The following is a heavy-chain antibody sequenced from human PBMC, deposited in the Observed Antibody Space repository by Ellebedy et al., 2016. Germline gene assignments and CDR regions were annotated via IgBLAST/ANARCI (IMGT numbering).Heavy chain of an antibody. V-gene: IGHV4-61*01. J-gene: IGHJ6*03. CDR2: IYYSGST. CDR3: ARVFGVVHMDV. D-gene: IGHD3-3*01. CDR1: GGSVSSGSYY. Sequence: SETLSLXCTVSGGSVSSGSYYWSWIRQPPGKGLEWIGYIYYSGSTNYNPSLKSRVTISVDTSKNQFSLKLSSVTAADTAVYYCARVFGVVHMDVWGKGTTVTVSS.